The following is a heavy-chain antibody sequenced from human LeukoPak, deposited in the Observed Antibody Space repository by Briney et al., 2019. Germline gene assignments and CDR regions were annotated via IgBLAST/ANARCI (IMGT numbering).Heavy chain of an antibody. Sequence: GGSLRLSCAASGFTFSSYAMSWVRQAPGKGLEWVSAISGSGGSTYYADSVKGRFTISRDNSKNTLYLQMNSLRAEDTAVYYCAKDVGRSGWYYFDYWAREPWSPSPQ. J-gene: IGHJ4*02. D-gene: IGHD6-19*01. CDR3: AKDVGRSGWYYFDY. CDR1: GFTFSSYA. CDR2: ISGSGGST. V-gene: IGHV3-23*01.